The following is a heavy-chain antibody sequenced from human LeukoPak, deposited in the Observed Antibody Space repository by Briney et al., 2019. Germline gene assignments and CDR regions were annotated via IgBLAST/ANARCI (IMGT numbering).Heavy chain of an antibody. J-gene: IGHJ1*01. D-gene: IGHD5-12*01. CDR2: INPNSGGT. CDR1: GYTFTGCY. V-gene: IGHV1-2*02. Sequence: ASVKVSCKASGYTFTGCYIHWVRQAPGQGLEWMGWINPNSGGTNYAQTFQGRVTMTRDTSISAAYMELKSLTFDDTAMYYCAREETSGVRWGQGTLVIVSS. CDR3: AREETSGVR.